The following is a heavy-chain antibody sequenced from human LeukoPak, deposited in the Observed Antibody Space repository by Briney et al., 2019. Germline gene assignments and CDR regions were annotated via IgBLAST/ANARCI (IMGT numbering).Heavy chain of an antibody. V-gene: IGHV3-30*02. J-gene: IGHJ4*02. CDR3: AKAPPTYYYGSGTWDY. CDR1: GFTFSSYV. CDR2: IRYDGSNK. D-gene: IGHD3-10*01. Sequence: PGGSLRLSCAASGFTFSSYVMHWVRQAPGKGLEWVAFIRYDGSNKYYADSVKGRFTISRDNSKNTLYLQMNSLRAEDTAVYYCAKAPPTYYYGSGTWDYWGQGTLVTVSS.